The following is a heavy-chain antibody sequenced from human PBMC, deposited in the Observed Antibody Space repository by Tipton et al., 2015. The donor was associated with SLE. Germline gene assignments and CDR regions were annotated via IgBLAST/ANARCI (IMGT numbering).Heavy chain of an antibody. D-gene: IGHD1-7*01. CDR3: ASGVGNYRTGRFDY. Sequence: TLSLTCTVSGGAIIDYFWGRIRQPPGKGLEWIDYIYYSGSSNDNPSLKGRVTTSLDSIKKQFSLKLSSVTAADTAIYYCASGVGNYRTGRFDYWGQGILVTVAS. V-gene: IGHV4-59*01. CDR1: GGAIIDYF. CDR2: IYYSGSS. J-gene: IGHJ4*02.